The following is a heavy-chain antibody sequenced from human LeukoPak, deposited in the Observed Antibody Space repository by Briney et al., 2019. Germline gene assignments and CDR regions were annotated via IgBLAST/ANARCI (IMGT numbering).Heavy chain of an antibody. V-gene: IGHV3-21*01. CDR2: ISSSSSYI. CDR1: GFTFSSYS. D-gene: IGHD3-10*01. Sequence: AGGSLRLSCAASGFTFSSYSMNWVRQAPGKGLEWVSSISSSSSYIYYADSVKGRFTIFRDNAKNSLYLQMNSLRAEDTAVYYCARDFIYGSGSYGFDYWGQGTLVTVSS. CDR3: ARDFIYGSGSYGFDY. J-gene: IGHJ4*02.